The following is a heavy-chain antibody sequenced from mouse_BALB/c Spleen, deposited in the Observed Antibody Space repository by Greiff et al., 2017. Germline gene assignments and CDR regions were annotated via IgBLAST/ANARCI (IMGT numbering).Heavy chain of an antibody. J-gene: IGHJ2*01. CDR1: GYTFTDYA. CDR3: ARGELTGLDY. Sequence: VQLVESGAELVRPGVSVKISCKGSGYTFTDYAMHWVKQSHAKSLEWIGVISTYYGDASYNQKFKGKATMTVDKSSSTAYMELARLTSEDSAIYYCARGELTGLDYWGQGTTLTVSS. D-gene: IGHD4-1*01. V-gene: IGHV1S137*01. CDR2: ISTYYGDA.